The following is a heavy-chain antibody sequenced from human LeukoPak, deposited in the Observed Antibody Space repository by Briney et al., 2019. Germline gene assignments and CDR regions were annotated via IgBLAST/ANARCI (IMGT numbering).Heavy chain of an antibody. CDR3: ARVSPYGSGSYS. D-gene: IGHD3-10*01. V-gene: IGHV4-4*02. Sequence: PSETLSLTCAVSGGSVSSSNWWSWVRQPPGKGLEWIGEIYHSGSTNYNPSLKSRVTISVDKSKNQFSLKLSSVTAADTAVYYCARVSPYGSGSYSWGQGTLVTVSS. CDR1: GGSVSSSNW. J-gene: IGHJ4*02. CDR2: IYHSGST.